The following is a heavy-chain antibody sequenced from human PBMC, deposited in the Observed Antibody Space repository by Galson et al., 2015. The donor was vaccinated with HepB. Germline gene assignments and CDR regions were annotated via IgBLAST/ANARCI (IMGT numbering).Heavy chain of an antibody. D-gene: IGHD5-18*01. CDR1: GFTFSSYW. V-gene: IGHV3-74*01. CDR2: INSDGSST. CDR3: AKETPELWSLEQYYFDY. Sequence: SLRLSCAASGFTFSSYWMHWVRQAPGKGLVWVSRINSDGSSTSYADSVKGRFTISRDNAKNTLYLQMNSLRAEDTAVYYCAKETPELWSLEQYYFDYWGQGTLVTVSS. J-gene: IGHJ4*02.